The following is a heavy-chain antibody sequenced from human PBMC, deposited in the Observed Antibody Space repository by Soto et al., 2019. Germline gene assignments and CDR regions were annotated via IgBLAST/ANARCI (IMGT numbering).Heavy chain of an antibody. D-gene: IGHD5-12*01. CDR3: AKEGGVEMATFDAFDI. J-gene: IGHJ3*02. V-gene: IGHV3-30*18. Sequence: GGSLRLSCAASGFTFSSYGMHWVRQAPGKGLEWVAVISYDGSNKYYADSVKGRFTISKDNSKNTLYLQMNSLRAEDTAVYYCAKEGGVEMATFDAFDIWGQGTMVTVSS. CDR2: ISYDGSNK. CDR1: GFTFSSYG.